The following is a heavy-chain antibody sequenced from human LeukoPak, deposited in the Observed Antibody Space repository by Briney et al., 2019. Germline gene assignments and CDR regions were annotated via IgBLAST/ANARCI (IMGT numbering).Heavy chain of an antibody. V-gene: IGHV1-3*01. Sequence: GASVRVSCKASGYTFTSYALHWVRQAHGQRLEWMGWINAGSGYTRYSQKFQGRVIITRDTSANTAYMELSSLTSEDTAVYYCAKTGGTTWIQLWSDYWGQGSLVTVSS. CDR2: INAGSGYT. CDR1: GYTFTSYA. J-gene: IGHJ4*02. D-gene: IGHD5-18*01. CDR3: AKTGGTTWIQLWSDY.